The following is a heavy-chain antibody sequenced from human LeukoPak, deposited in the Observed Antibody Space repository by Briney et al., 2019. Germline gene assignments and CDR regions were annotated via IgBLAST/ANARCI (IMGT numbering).Heavy chain of an antibody. Sequence: PSETLSLTCTVSGGSISSYYWSWIRQPPGKGLEWIGYIYYSGSTNYNPSLKSRVTISVDTSKNQFSLKLSSVTAADTAVYYCARRNRGYFDYWGQGTLVTVSS. CDR1: GGSISSYY. J-gene: IGHJ4*02. V-gene: IGHV4-59*08. CDR2: IYYSGST. D-gene: IGHD1-14*01. CDR3: ARRNRGYFDY.